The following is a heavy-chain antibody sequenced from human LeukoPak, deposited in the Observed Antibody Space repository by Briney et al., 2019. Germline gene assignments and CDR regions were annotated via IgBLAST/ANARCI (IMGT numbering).Heavy chain of an antibody. CDR3: TRGTAYYYDTPPYYFDY. CDR1: GFTFSSYG. J-gene: IGHJ4*02. V-gene: IGHV3-33*05. CDR2: ISYDGSNK. Sequence: GGSLRLSCAASGFTFSSYGMHWVRQAPGKGLEWVAVISYDGSNKYYADSVKGRFTISRDNSKNTLYLQMNSLKSEDTAVYYCTRGTAYYYDTPPYYFDYWGQGTLVTVSS. D-gene: IGHD3-22*01.